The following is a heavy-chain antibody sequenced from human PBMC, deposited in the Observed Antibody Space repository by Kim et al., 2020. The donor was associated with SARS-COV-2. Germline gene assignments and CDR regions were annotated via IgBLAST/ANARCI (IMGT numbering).Heavy chain of an antibody. CDR2: ISGSGNST. CDR3: AKDLGGPAGKVY. CDR1: GFTFSSYA. Sequence: GGSLRLSCAASGFTFSSYAMSWVRQAPGKGLEWVSAISGSGNSTYYADSVKGRFTISRDNSKNTLYLQMNSLRADDPAVYYCAKDLGGPAGKVYWGQGTLDTVPS. J-gene: IGHJ4*02. D-gene: IGHD3-16*01. V-gene: IGHV3-23*01.